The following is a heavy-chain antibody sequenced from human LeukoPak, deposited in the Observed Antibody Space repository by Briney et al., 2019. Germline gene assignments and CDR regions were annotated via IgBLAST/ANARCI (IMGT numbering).Heavy chain of an antibody. D-gene: IGHD6-6*01. CDR2: IYYSGST. Sequence: SETLSLTCTVSGGSISSGDYYWIWIRQPPGKGPEWIGYIYYSGSTYYNPSLKSRVTISGGTSKNQFSLKVNSVTAADTAVYYCARGSWSSSIDYWGQGTLVTVSS. V-gene: IGHV4-30-4*01. J-gene: IGHJ4*02. CDR3: ARGSWSSSIDY. CDR1: GGSISSGDYY.